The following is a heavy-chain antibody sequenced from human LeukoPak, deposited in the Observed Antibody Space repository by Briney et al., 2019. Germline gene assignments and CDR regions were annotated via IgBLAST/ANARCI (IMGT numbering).Heavy chain of an antibody. J-gene: IGHJ4*02. CDR2: IYYSGST. CDR1: GGSISSGGYY. V-gene: IGHV4-31*03. D-gene: IGHD6-25*01. CDR3: ARDKAGRIDY. Sequence: SQTLSLTCTVSGGSISSGGYYWSWIRQHPGKGLEWIGYIYYSGSTYYNTSLKSRVTISVDTSKNQFSLKLSSVTAADTAVYYCARDKAGRIDYWGQGTLVTVSS.